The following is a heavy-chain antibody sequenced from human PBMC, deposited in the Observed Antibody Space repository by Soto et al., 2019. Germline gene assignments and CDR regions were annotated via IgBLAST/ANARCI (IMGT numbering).Heavy chain of an antibody. D-gene: IGHD6-19*01. CDR3: ARDKEHSSGWAIDY. V-gene: IGHV3-11*01. J-gene: IGHJ4*02. Sequence: GGSLRLSCAASGFTFSDYYMSWIRQAPGKGLEWVSYISSSGSTIYYADSVKGRFTISRDIAKNSLYLQMNSLRAEDTAVYYCARDKEHSSGWAIDYWGQGTLVTVSS. CDR2: ISSSGSTI. CDR1: GFTFSDYY.